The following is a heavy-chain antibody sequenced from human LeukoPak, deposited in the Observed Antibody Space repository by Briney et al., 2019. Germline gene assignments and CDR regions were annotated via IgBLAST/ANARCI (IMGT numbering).Heavy chain of an antibody. J-gene: IGHJ4*02. CDR2: IRSKAYGGTT. CDR1: GFTFGDYA. V-gene: IGHV3-49*03. D-gene: IGHD1-26*01. CDR3: TRVGWWELLSSPSDY. Sequence: GGSLRLSSTASGFTFGDYAMSWFRQAPGKGLEWVGFIRSKAYGGTTEYAASVKGRFTISRDDSKSIAYLQMNSLKTEDTAVYYCTRVGWWELLSSPSDYWGQGTLVTVSS.